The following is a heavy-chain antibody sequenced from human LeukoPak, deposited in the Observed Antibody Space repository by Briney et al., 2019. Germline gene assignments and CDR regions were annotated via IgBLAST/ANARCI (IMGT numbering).Heavy chain of an antibody. CDR3: ARVQLWDFDY. CDR1: GGSITSGSYY. CDR2: IYTSGST. J-gene: IGHJ4*02. Sequence: SETLSLTCTVSGGSITSGSYYWSWIRQPAGKGLEWIGRIYTSGSTNYNPSLKSRVTISVDTSKNQFSLKLSSVTAADTAVYYCARVQLWDFDYWGQGTLVTVSS. V-gene: IGHV4-61*02. D-gene: IGHD5-18*01.